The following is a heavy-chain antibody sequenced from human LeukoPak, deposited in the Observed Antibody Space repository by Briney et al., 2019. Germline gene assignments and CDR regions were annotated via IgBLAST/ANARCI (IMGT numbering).Heavy chain of an antibody. V-gene: IGHV3-11*01. CDR1: GFTFSDYY. CDR3: AREVGRITGTISYFDY. D-gene: IGHD1-20*01. CDR2: ISSSGSTI. Sequence: KSGGSLRLSCAASGFTFSDYYMSWIRQAPGKGLEWVSYISSSGSTIYYADSVKGRFTISRDNAKNSLYLQMNSLRAEDTAVYYCAREVGRITGTISYFDYWGQGTLVTVSS. J-gene: IGHJ4*02.